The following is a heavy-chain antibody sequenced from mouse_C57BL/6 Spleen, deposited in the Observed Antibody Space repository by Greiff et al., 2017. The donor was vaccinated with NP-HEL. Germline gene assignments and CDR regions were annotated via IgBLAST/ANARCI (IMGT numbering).Heavy chain of an antibody. CDR3: ARYPVVAHYFDY. Sequence: QVQLQQSGAELVKPGASVKLSCKASGYTFTSYWMHWVKQRPGQGLEWIGMIHPNSGSTNYNEKFKSKATLTVDKSSSTAYMQLSSLTSEDSAVYYCARYPVVAHYFDYWGQGTTLTVSS. CDR1: GYTFTSYW. D-gene: IGHD1-1*01. CDR2: IHPNSGST. J-gene: IGHJ2*01. V-gene: IGHV1-64*01.